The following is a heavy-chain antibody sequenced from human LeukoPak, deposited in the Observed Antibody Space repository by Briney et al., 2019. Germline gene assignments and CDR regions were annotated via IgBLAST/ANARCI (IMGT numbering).Heavy chain of an antibody. V-gene: IGHV4-38-2*02. CDR3: ARDALVATAYYYYYYMDV. D-gene: IGHD5-12*01. J-gene: IGHJ6*03. CDR1: GYSISTGYY. Sequence: PSETLSLTCTVSGYSISTGYYWGWIRQPPGKGLEWIGSIYHSGTTYYNPSLKSRVTISVDTSKNQFSLKLSSVTAADTAVYYCARDALVATAYYYYYYMDVWGKGTTVTVSS. CDR2: IYHSGTT.